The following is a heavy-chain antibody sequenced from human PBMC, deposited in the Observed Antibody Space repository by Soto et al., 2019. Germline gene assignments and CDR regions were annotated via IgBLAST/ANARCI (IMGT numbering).Heavy chain of an antibody. J-gene: IGHJ5*02. V-gene: IGHV4-34*01. Sequence: QVQPQQWGTGLLKPSETLSLTCAVYGGSFSTYYWNWIRQPPGKGLEWNGEINHSGNTQYNPSLKSRVTIALDTSKNQFSLKRTSVTAADTAVYYVFGWLGRNWLEPWGQGTLGTVSS. D-gene: IGHD3-22*01. CDR3: FGWLGRNWLEP. CDR2: INHSGNT. CDR1: GGSFSTYY.